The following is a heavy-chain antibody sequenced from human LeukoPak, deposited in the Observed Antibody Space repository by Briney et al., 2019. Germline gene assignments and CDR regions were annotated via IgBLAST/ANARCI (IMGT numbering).Heavy chain of an antibody. D-gene: IGHD5-18*01. CDR2: INSDGSST. Sequence: RGSLRLSCAASGFTFSNYWMHWVRQAPGKGLVWVSRINSDGSSTTYADSVKGRFTIPRDNGQNTLYLQMNSLRAEDTAVYYCAREGRGYSYAFEYWGQGTLVTVSS. V-gene: IGHV3-74*01. CDR1: GFTFSNYW. CDR3: AREGRGYSYAFEY. J-gene: IGHJ4*02.